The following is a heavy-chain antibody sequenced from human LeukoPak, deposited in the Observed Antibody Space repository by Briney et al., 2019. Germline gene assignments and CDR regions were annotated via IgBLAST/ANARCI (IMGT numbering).Heavy chain of an antibody. Sequence: GGSLRLSCAASGFTFSSYGMQWVRQAPGKGLEWVAVISYDGSNKYYADSVKGRFTISRDNSKNTLYLQMNSLRAEDTAVYYCAKTRYSYGSGPLDYWGQGTLVTVSS. V-gene: IGHV3-30*18. CDR2: ISYDGSNK. D-gene: IGHD5-18*01. CDR3: AKTRYSYGSGPLDY. J-gene: IGHJ4*02. CDR1: GFTFSSYG.